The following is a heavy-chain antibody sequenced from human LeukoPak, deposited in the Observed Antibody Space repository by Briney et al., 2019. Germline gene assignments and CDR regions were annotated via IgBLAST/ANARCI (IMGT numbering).Heavy chain of an antibody. CDR2: IKSKTDGGTT. D-gene: IGHD6-19*01. J-gene: IGHJ4*02. Sequence: GGSLRLSCAASGFTFSNAWMSWVRQAPGKGLEWVGRIKSKTDGGTTDYAAPVKGRFTISRDDSKNTLYLQMNSLKTEDTAVYYCTTDRDSSGWYRNYWGQGTLATVSS. CDR3: TTDRDSSGWYRNY. CDR1: GFTFSNAW. V-gene: IGHV3-15*01.